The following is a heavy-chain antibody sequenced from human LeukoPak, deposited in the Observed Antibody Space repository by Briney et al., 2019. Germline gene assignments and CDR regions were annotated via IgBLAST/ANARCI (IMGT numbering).Heavy chain of an antibody. V-gene: IGHV4-39*01. CDR2: IYYNGNT. D-gene: IGHD2-2*02. J-gene: IGHJ4*02. Sequence: SETLSLTCTVSGGSISSSTYYWVWIRQPPGKGLEWIGSIYYNGNTYYNPSLKSRVTISVDTSKNQFSLRLSSVTATDRAVYYCASSPGGYCSSASCYTGGYFDYWGQGSLVTVSP. CDR3: ASSPGGYCSSASCYTGGYFDY. CDR1: GGSISSSTYY.